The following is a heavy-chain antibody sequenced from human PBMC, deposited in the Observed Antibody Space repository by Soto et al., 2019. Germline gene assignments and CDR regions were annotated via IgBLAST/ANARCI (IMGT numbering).Heavy chain of an antibody. CDR1: GGSISNYD. D-gene: IGHD5-18*01. V-gene: IGHV4-59*01. CDR2: IFYSGST. Sequence: PSETLSLTCTVSGGSISNYDWSWIRQPPGRGLEWIGHIFYSGSTNYNPALKSRVTISVDTSKSQFSLKLSSVTAADTAVYYCAKDSGYNYGYFRWFDPWGQGTLVTVS. J-gene: IGHJ5*02. CDR3: AKDSGYNYGYFRWFDP.